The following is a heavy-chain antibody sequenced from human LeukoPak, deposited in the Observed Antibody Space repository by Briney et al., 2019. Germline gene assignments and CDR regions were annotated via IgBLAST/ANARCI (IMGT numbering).Heavy chain of an antibody. D-gene: IGHD6-19*01. V-gene: IGHV1-18*01. Sequence: GASVKVSCKASGYTFTSYGISWVRQAPGQGLEWMAWISAYNGNTNYAQKLQGRVTMTTDTSTSTAYMELRSLRSDDTAVYYCARDMVSSGWSEHREYYFDYWGQGTLVTVSS. CDR1: GYTFTSYG. J-gene: IGHJ4*02. CDR3: ARDMVSSGWSEHREYYFDY. CDR2: ISAYNGNT.